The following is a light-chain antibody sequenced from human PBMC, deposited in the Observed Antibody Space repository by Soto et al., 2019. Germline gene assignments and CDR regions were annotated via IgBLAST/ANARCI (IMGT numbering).Light chain of an antibody. CDR3: LQYDNYPFT. J-gene: IGKJ5*01. CDR2: TAS. V-gene: IGKV1-17*03. Sequence: DIEMTQSPSAMSASVGDRVTITCRASQGISNYLAWFQQKPGKVTKRLIYTASSLQSGVPSRFSGSGSGTEFTLTISSLQAEDFATYFCLQYDNYPFTFGQGTRLEIK. CDR1: QGISNY.